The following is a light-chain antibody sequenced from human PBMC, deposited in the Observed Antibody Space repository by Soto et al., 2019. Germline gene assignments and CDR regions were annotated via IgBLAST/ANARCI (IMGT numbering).Light chain of an antibody. J-gene: IGKJ1*01. CDR1: QTVSSH. CDR2: GVF. V-gene: IGKV3D-15*01. Sequence: EVVMTPSPVTLSVSLGQRATLSCRASQTVSSHIAWYQQKPGQAPRLLISGVFVRATGIPGRFSGSGSGTEFTLTISSLQSEDFATYYCQQGDIWPWTFGQGTKVEMK. CDR3: QQGDIWPWT.